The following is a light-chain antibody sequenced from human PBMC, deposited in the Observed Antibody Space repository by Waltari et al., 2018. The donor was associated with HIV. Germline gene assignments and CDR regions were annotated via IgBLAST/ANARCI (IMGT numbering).Light chain of an antibody. Sequence: QSALTQPRSVSGSPGPSVTISCTGTSSDVGGSNYVSWYQQHPGKAPKLMIYDVTKRPSGVPDRFSGSKSGNTASLTISGLQAEDEADYFCCSYAGGYTLVFGGGTKLTVL. J-gene: IGLJ3*02. CDR2: DVT. CDR3: CSYAGGYTLV. V-gene: IGLV2-11*01. CDR1: SSDVGGSNY.